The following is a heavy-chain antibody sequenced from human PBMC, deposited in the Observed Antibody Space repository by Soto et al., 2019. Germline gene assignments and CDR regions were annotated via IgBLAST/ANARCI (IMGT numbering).Heavy chain of an antibody. J-gene: IGHJ6*02. CDR2: VIPMLDIA. CDR1: GGTFSSYS. Sequence: SVKVSCKASGGTFSSYSMNWVRQAPGQGLEWMGRVIPMLDIANYAQNFQGRVKITADKSTSTAYMELSSLTSEDTAVYYCARGIVVVIAAGYYYHAMDAWGQGTTVTVSS. CDR3: ARGIVVVIAAGYYYHAMDA. D-gene: IGHD2-15*01. V-gene: IGHV1-69*02.